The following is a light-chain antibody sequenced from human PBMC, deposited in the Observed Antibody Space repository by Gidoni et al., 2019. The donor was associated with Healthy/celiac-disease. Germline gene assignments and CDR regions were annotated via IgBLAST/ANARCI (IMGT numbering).Light chain of an antibody. J-gene: IGKJ1*01. V-gene: IGKV1-39*01. CDR1: QSISNY. CDR3: QQSDSTPRGA. Sequence: IQMTPSPSSLSASVGDRVTITCRASQSISNYLNWYQQKPGKAPKLLIYAASSLQSGVPSRFSGSGSGTECTLTISRLRPEELATDYCQQSDSTPRGAFGQXTKVEIK. CDR2: AAS.